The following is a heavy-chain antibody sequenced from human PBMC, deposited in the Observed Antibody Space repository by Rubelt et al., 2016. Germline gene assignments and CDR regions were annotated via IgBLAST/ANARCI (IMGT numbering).Heavy chain of an antibody. J-gene: IGHJ6*02. CDR3: ARDDQVGGEGWYYGMDV. Sequence: EVQLVESGGGLVQPGGSLRLSCEASGFTFSSYWMSWVRQAPGKGLEWVANIKQDGSEKYYVDSVKGRFTISRDNAKNSLYLQMNSLRAEDTAVYYCARDDQVGGEGWYYGMDVWGHGTTVTVS. CDR1: GFTFSSYW. CDR2: IKQDGSEK. V-gene: IGHV3-7*01. D-gene: IGHD2-15*01.